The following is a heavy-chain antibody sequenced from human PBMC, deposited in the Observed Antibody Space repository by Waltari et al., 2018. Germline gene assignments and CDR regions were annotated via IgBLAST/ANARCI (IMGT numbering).Heavy chain of an antibody. V-gene: IGHV4-39*01. J-gene: IGHJ3*01. D-gene: IGHD1-1*01. CDR3: ATYIGASVGTAAFDV. Sequence: QLQLQESGPGLVKPSETLSLTCSVSGVSITSNRHYWGWIRQPPGQGLEWIGTMSYTGATYSSPSLESRVTVSRDTSKIQRSLKLVSVTAADTAVYYCATYIGASVGTAAFDVWGQGTMVAVSS. CDR2: MSYTGAT. CDR1: GVSITSNRHY.